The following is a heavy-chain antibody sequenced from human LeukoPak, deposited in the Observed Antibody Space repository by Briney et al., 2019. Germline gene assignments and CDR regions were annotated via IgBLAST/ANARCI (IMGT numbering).Heavy chain of an antibody. CDR3: ARETWIQLGPHYFDY. Sequence: GASVKVSCKASGYTFTSYGISWVRQAPGQGLEWMGWISAYNGNTNYAQKLQGRVTMTTDTSTSTAYMELRSLRSDDTAVYYCARETWIQLGPHYFDYWGQGTLVTVSS. CDR2: ISAYNGNT. V-gene: IGHV1-18*01. CDR1: GYTFTSYG. J-gene: IGHJ4*02. D-gene: IGHD5-18*01.